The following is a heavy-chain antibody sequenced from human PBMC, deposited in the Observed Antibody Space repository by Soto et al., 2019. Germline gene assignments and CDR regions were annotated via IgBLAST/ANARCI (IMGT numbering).Heavy chain of an antibody. J-gene: IGHJ4*02. CDR3: AIGDYHDRDFDD. CDR2: IDPKSGGT. V-gene: IGHV1-2*07. CDR1: GCPFTGYY. Sequence: ASVTVYCTASGCPFTGYYLHWVRQAPGQTHEWIGWIDPKSGGTNYAHKFQGRVTMTRDTSISTAYMELSRLRSDDTAVYYFAIGDYHDRDFDDLGQGTLVTVSS. D-gene: IGHD3-22*01.